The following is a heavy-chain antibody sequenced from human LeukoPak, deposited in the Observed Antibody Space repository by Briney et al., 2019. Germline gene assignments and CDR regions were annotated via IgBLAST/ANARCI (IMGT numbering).Heavy chain of an antibody. D-gene: IGHD1-26*01. J-gene: IGHJ4*02. CDR1: GGSFSTYY. CDR2: INHSGST. CDR3: ASGWD. V-gene: IGHV4-34*01. Sequence: PSETLSLTCAFYGGSFSTYYWRWIRQPPGKGLEWIGEINHSGSTNYNPSLKSRVTISVHTSKNQYSLKLSSVTAAATAVYYCASGWDWGQGTLVTVSS.